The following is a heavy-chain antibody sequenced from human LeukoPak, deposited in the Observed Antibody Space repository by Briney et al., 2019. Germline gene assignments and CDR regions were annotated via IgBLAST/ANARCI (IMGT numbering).Heavy chain of an antibody. CDR1: GFTVTDNY. CDR2: IYPDGRT. D-gene: IGHD4-17*01. V-gene: IGHV3-53*01. J-gene: IGHJ4*02. Sequence: GGSLRLSCAVSGFTVTDNYMSWVRQAPGKGLQWVSVIYPDGRTYYADSVKGRFTISRDISRNTLLLQMNSLRPYDTAVHYCARTDPVYGDYDYWGQGTLVTVSS. CDR3: ARTDPVYGDYDY.